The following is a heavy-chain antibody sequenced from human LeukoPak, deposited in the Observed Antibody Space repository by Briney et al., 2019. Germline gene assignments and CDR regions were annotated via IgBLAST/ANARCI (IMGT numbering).Heavy chain of an antibody. CDR2: IYYRGNS. CDR3: ARLSGREYYFDY. D-gene: IGHD6-6*01. CDR1: GGSISSTTYY. V-gene: IGHV4-39*02. J-gene: IGHJ4*02. Sequence: SETLSLTCTVSGGSISSTTYYWGWIRQPPGKALEWIGSIYYRGNSYYNPSPKSRVTISVDTSKNHFSLKLRSVTAADTGVYYCARLSGREYYFDYWGQGTLVTVSS.